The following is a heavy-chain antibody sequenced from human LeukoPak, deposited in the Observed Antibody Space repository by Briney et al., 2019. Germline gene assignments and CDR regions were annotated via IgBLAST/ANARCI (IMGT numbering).Heavy chain of an antibody. CDR1: GFTFSSYS. Sequence: GGSLRLSCAASGFTFSSYSMNWVRQAPGKGLEWVSSISSSSSYIYYADSVKGRFTISRDNAKNSLYLQMNSLRAEDTAVYYCAREWAGYSYGYFDYWGQGTLVTVSS. CDR2: ISSSSSYI. CDR3: AREWAGYSYGYFDY. D-gene: IGHD5-18*01. V-gene: IGHV3-21*01. J-gene: IGHJ4*02.